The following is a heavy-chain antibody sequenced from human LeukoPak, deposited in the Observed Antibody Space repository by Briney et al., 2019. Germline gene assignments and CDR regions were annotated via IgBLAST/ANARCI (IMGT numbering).Heavy chain of an antibody. CDR3: AREGGGSSWSSYYFDY. J-gene: IGHJ4*02. V-gene: IGHV3-30*04. D-gene: IGHD6-13*01. Sequence: GRSLRLPCAASGFTFSSYAMHWVRQAPGKGLEWVAVISYDGSNKYYADSVKGRFTISRDNSKNTLYLQMNSLRAEDTAVYYCAREGGGSSWSSYYFDYWGQGTLVTVSS. CDR1: GFTFSSYA. CDR2: ISYDGSNK.